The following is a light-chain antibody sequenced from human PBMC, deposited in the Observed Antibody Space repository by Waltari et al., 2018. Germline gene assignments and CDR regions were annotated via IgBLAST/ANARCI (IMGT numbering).Light chain of an antibody. CDR3: QQYHHWST. Sequence: EIVMTQSPATLPASPGERGTLSCWASQSIMTNVAWYQQKPGQAPRLLIYDASTRATDTPARFSGSGSGTDFTLTISSLQSEDFAVYYCQQYHHWSTFGGGTKVEI. CDR1: QSIMTN. V-gene: IGKV3-15*01. J-gene: IGKJ4*01. CDR2: DAS.